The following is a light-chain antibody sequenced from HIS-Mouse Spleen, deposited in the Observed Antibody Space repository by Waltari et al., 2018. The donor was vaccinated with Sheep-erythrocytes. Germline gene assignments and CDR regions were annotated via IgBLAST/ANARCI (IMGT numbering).Light chain of an antibody. J-gene: IGKJ1*01. CDR1: QGISSA. CDR3: QQFNNYPRT. CDR2: DAS. V-gene: IGKV1D-13*01. Sequence: AIQLTQSPSSLSASVGDRVTIPCRASQGISSALAWYQQKPGKAPTLLIYDASSLESGVPSRFSGSGSGTDFTLTISSLQPEDFATYYCQQFNNYPRTFGQGTKVEIK.